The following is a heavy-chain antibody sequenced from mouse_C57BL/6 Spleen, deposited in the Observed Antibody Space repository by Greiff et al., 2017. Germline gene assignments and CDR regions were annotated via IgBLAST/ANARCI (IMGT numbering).Heavy chain of an antibody. D-gene: IGHD2-4*01. Sequence: EVQVVESGAELVKPGASVKLSCTASGFNIKDYYMHWVKQRTEQGLEWIGRIDPEDGETKYAPKFQGKATITADTSSNTAYLQLSSLTSEDTAVYYCARRGDYDYDDVYFDYWGQGTTLTVSS. CDR1: GFNIKDYY. J-gene: IGHJ2*01. V-gene: IGHV14-2*01. CDR2: IDPEDGET. CDR3: ARRGDYDYDDVYFDY.